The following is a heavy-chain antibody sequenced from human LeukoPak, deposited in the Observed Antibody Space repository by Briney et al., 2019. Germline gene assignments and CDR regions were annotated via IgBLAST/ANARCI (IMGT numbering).Heavy chain of an antibody. CDR3: AKDITRYGDNAVDY. J-gene: IGHJ4*02. Sequence: GRSLRLSCAASGFTFSSYGIHWVRQAPGKGLEWVAVISYDGSNKYYADSVKGRFTISRDNSKNTLYLQMNSLRAEDTAVYYCAKDITRYGDNAVDYWGQGTLVTVSS. V-gene: IGHV3-30*18. D-gene: IGHD4-23*01. CDR2: ISYDGSNK. CDR1: GFTFSSYG.